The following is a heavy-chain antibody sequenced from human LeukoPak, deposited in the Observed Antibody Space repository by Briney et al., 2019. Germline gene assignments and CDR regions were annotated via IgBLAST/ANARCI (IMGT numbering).Heavy chain of an antibody. Sequence: ASVKVSCKASGYTFTSYYMHWMRQAPGQGLEWMGVINPSGGSTSYAQKFQGRVTMTRDTSTSTVYMELSSLRSEDTAVYYCARDLNEVMMATTNPHVLDYWGQGTLVTVSS. D-gene: IGHD5-24*01. CDR3: ARDLNEVMMATTNPHVLDY. CDR2: INPSGGST. J-gene: IGHJ4*02. V-gene: IGHV1-46*01. CDR1: GYTFTSYY.